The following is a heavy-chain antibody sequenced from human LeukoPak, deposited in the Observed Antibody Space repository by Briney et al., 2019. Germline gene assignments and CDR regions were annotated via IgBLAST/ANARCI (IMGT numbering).Heavy chain of an antibody. CDR1: GFTFSSCG. CDR2: IRYDGSNK. D-gene: IGHD1-26*01. J-gene: IGHJ4*02. CDR3: AKVSWVGAPPAGGY. Sequence: PGGSLRLSCAASGFTFSSCGMHWVRQAPGKGLEWVAFIRYDGSNKYYADSVKGRFTISRDNSKNTLYLQMNSLRTEDTAVYYCAKVSWVGAPPAGGYWGQGTQVTVSS. V-gene: IGHV3-30*02.